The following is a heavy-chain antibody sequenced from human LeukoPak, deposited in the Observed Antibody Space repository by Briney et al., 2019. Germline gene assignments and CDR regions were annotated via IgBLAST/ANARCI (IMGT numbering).Heavy chain of an antibody. CDR3: ARRVRYSSGWYGFDY. J-gene: IGHJ4*02. Sequence: SETLSLTCTVSDYSISSGYYWGWIRQPPGKGLEWIGSIYHSGSTYYNPSLKSRVTISVDTSKNQFSLKLSSVTAADTAVYYCARRVRYSSGWYGFDYWGQGTLVTVSS. V-gene: IGHV4-38-2*02. CDR2: IYHSGST. D-gene: IGHD6-19*01. CDR1: DYSISSGYY.